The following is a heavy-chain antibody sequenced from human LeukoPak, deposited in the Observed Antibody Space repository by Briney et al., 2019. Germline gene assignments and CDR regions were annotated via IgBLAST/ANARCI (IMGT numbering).Heavy chain of an antibody. CDR1: GFTFSGAA. V-gene: IGHV3-73*01. Sequence: GGSPKLSCAASGFTFSGAAMHWVRQASGKGLEWVGRIRSKANSYATAYAASVKGRFTISRDDSKNTAYLQMNSLKIEDTAVYYCTRGVDTSGFYWGQGTLVTVSS. J-gene: IGHJ4*02. CDR3: TRGVDTSGFY. D-gene: IGHD3-22*01. CDR2: IRSKANSYAT.